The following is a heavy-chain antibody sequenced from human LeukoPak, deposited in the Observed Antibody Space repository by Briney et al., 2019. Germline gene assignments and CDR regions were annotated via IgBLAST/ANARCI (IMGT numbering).Heavy chain of an antibody. CDR2: ISSSSSYI. CDR1: GFTFSSYS. D-gene: IGHD2-15*01. CDR3: ARVVVAATHWFDP. V-gene: IGHV3-21*01. Sequence: GGSLRLSCAAPGFTFSSYSMNWVRQAPGKGLEWVSSISSSSSYIYYADSVKGRFTISRDNAKNSLYLQMNSLRAEDTAVYYCARVVVAATHWFDPWGQGTLVTVSS. J-gene: IGHJ5*02.